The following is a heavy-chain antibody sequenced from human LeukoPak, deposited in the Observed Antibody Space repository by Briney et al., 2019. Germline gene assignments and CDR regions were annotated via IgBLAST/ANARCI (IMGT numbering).Heavy chain of an antibody. CDR2: IYHSGSA. Sequence: SQTLSLTCAVSGGSISSGGYSWSWIRQPPGKGLEWIAYIYHSGSAYYIPSLKSRVTISVDRSKNQFPLKLSSVTAADTAVYYCARGRYYGSGSYYFSDAFDIWGQGTMVTVSS. J-gene: IGHJ3*02. D-gene: IGHD3-10*01. CDR1: GGSISSGGYS. V-gene: IGHV4-30-2*01. CDR3: ARGRYYGSGSYYFSDAFDI.